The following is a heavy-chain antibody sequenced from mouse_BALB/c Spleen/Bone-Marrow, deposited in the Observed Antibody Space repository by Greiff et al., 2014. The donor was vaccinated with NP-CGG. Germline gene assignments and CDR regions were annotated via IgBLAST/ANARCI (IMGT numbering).Heavy chain of an antibody. D-gene: IGHD2-3*01. CDR1: GFAFSSYD. V-gene: IGHV5-12-1*01. J-gene: IGHJ4*01. CDR2: ISHGGGTT. Sequence: EVQVVESGGGLVKPGGSLKLSSAASGFAFSSYDMSWVRQTPEKRLEWVAYISHGGGTTYYSDTVKGRFTISRDNAKNTLYLQMSSLKSEDTAIYYCTRHGGYYPYYYAMDYWGQGTSVTVSS. CDR3: TRHGGYYPYYYAMDY.